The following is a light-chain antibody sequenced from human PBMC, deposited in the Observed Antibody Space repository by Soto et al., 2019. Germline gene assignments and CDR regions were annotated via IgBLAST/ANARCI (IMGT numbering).Light chain of an antibody. Sequence: DIVMTQSPLSLPVTPGEPASISCRSSQSLLHSNGYNYLDWYLQKPGQSPQLLIYLGSNRASGVPDRFSGSGSGTDFTLKISRVEAEDVGVYYCMQALQTPMITFRQGTRLEIK. CDR3: MQALQTPMIT. CDR1: QSLLHSNGYNY. J-gene: IGKJ5*01. CDR2: LGS. V-gene: IGKV2-28*01.